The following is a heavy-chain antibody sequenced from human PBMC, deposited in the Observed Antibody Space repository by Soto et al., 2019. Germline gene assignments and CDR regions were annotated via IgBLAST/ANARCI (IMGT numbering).Heavy chain of an antibody. CDR2: ISYDGSKK. Sequence: GGSLRLSCAASGFTFSSYGMHWVRQAPGKGLEWVAAISYDGSKKYYADSVKGRFTISRDNSKNTLYLQMNSLRAEDTAVYYCAKEERYSSSWTYYYYGMDVWGQGTTVTVSS. J-gene: IGHJ6*02. D-gene: IGHD6-13*01. V-gene: IGHV3-30*18. CDR1: GFTFSSYG. CDR3: AKEERYSSSWTYYYYGMDV.